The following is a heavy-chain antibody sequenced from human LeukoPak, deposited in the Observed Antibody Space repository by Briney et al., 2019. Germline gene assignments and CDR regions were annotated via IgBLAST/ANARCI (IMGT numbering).Heavy chain of an antibody. CDR3: ARPGIAAAETPFLDV. CDR2: IYYSGST. Sequence: PSETLSLTCTVSGGSISSSSYYWGWIRQPPGKGLEWIGSIYYSGSTYYNPSLKSRVTISVDTSKNQFSLKLSSVTAADTAVYCCARPGIAAAETPFLDVWGKGTTVTVSS. J-gene: IGHJ6*04. V-gene: IGHV4-39*01. CDR1: GGSISSSSYY. D-gene: IGHD6-13*01.